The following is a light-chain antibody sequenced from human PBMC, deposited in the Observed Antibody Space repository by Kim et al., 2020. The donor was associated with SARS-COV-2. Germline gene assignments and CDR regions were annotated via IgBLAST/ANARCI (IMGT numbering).Light chain of an antibody. CDR1: LSVFYSSKDRNY. CDR3: HQYYSPPFT. J-gene: IGKJ4*01. Sequence: RATINCRSSLSVFYSSKDRNYLAWYQQKAGQPPKLLISWASTRESGVRDRFSGSGSGTDFTLTISSLQAEDVAVYYCHQYYSPPFTFGRGTKLEI. CDR2: WAS. V-gene: IGKV4-1*01.